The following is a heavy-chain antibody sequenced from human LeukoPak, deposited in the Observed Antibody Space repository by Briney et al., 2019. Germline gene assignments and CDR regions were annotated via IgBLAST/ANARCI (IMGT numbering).Heavy chain of an antibody. V-gene: IGHV3-48*03. Sequence: GGSLRLSCAASGFTFSSYEMSWVRQAPGKGLEWVSYISSSGSTIYYADSVKGRFTISRDSAKNSLYLQMNSLRAEDTAVYYCARDLGDYGDSYYYYYGMDVWGQGTTVTVSS. J-gene: IGHJ6*02. CDR1: GFTFSSYE. D-gene: IGHD4-17*01. CDR3: ARDLGDYGDSYYYYYGMDV. CDR2: ISSSGSTI.